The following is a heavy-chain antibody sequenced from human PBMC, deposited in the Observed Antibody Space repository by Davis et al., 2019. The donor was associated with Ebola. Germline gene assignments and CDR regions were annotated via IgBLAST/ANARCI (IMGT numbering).Heavy chain of an antibody. V-gene: IGHV4-61*01. CDR1: GGSISSSIYY. Sequence: GSLRLSCTVSGGSISSSIYYWSWIRQAPGKGLEWIGHIHNRGGTNYNPSLKSRVTISVDTSKNQLSLKVISVTAADTAVYYCARDQVEFSSLSVPRGWFDTWGQGTLVTVSP. J-gene: IGHJ5*02. CDR2: IHNRGGT. D-gene: IGHD6-6*01. CDR3: ARDQVEFSSLSVPRGWFDT.